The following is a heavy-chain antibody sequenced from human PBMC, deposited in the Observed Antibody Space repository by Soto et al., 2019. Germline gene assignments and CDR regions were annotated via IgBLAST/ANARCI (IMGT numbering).Heavy chain of an antibody. CDR1: DHTFTYYG. CDR2: ISGYNGNT. Sequence: QVQLVQSGGEVKKPGASVKVSCNCSDHTFTYYGINWVRRAPGQGLEWMGWISGYNGNTKYAQKFLDRVTMSAETSTRTALMEMRSLTSGDTAVYFCAGTGGHYFGLDVWGQGTTVTVSS. D-gene: IGHD2-8*02. J-gene: IGHJ6*02. V-gene: IGHV1-18*01. CDR3: AGTGGHYFGLDV.